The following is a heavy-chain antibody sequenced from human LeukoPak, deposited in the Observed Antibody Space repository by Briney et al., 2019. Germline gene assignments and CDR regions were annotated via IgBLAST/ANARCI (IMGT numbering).Heavy chain of an antibody. V-gene: IGHV4-59*01. J-gene: IGHJ4*02. D-gene: IGHD6-19*01. CDR3: ARDRRQWGFDY. CDR1: GGSISSYY. CDR2: IYYSGST. Sequence: SETLSLTCTVSGGSISSYYWSWLRQPPGKGLEWIGYIYYSGSTNYNPSLKSRVTISVDTSKNQFSLKLSSVTAADTAVYYCARDRRQWGFDYWGQGTLVTVSS.